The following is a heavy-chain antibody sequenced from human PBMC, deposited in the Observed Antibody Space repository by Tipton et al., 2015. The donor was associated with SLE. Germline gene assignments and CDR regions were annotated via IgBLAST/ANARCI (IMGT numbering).Heavy chain of an antibody. CDR3: VREMGSGYYRTADF. D-gene: IGHD3-22*01. Sequence: SLRLSCAASGFSFSSHGMHWIRQAPGKGLEWVAVFTYDGSTHYADSLKGRFTISRDDSKNTLDLQMNSVRLEDTAMYYCVREMGSGYYRTADFWGLGTLVTVSS. J-gene: IGHJ4*02. CDR2: FTYDGST. CDR1: GFSFSSHG. V-gene: IGHV3-30*04.